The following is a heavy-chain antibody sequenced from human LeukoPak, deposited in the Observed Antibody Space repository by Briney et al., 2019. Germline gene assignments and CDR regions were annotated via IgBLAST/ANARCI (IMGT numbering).Heavy chain of an antibody. J-gene: IGHJ4*02. CDR2: ISSSGSTI. D-gene: IGHD6-13*01. CDR3: AKDRGIAAAGFDY. V-gene: IGHV3-11*01. Sequence: GGSLRLSCAASGFTFSDYYMSWIRQAPGKGLEWVSYISSSGSTIYYADSVKGRFTISRDNAKNSLYLQMNSLRAEDTALYYCAKDRGIAAAGFDYWGQGTLVTVSS. CDR1: GFTFSDYY.